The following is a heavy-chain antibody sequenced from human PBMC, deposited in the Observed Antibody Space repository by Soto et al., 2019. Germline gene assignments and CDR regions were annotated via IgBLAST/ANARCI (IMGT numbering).Heavy chain of an antibody. V-gene: IGHV4-59*01. CDR1: GVSINNYY. CDR2: ISHSGTT. Sequence: SETLSLTCTVSGVSINNYYWSWIRHPPGKGLEWLGYISHSGTTSYNPSLKSRLTMSLNTSKNQFSLKLRSVTAADTAVYYCARGTRATQYYFYFYGMDVWGQGTTVTVSS. CDR3: ARGTRATQYYFYFYGMDV. D-gene: IGHD3-10*01. J-gene: IGHJ6*02.